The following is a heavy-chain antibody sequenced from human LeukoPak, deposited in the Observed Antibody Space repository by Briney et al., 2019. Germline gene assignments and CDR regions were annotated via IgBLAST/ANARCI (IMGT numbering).Heavy chain of an antibody. D-gene: IGHD6-19*01. CDR3: ARSVAGMGYFDY. CDR1: GGSLSGYY. V-gene: IGHV4-34*01. CDR2: INHSGST. Sequence: SETLSLTCAVYGGSLSGYYWTWIRQPPGKGLEWIGEINHSGSTNYNPSLKSRVTISIDTSKNQFSLKLSSVTAADTAVYYCARSVAGMGYFDYWGQGTLVTVSS. J-gene: IGHJ4*02.